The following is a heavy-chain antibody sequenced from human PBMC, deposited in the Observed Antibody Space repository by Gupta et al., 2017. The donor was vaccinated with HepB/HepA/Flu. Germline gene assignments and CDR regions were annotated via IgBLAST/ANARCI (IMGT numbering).Heavy chain of an antibody. V-gene: IGHV3-9*01. CDR3: AKSVTFEYSGSFDY. J-gene: IGHJ4*02. CDR2: ISWNSGSI. CDR1: GFTFDDYG. Sequence: EVQLVESGGGLVQPGRSLRLSCAASGFTFDDYGMHWVRQAPGKGLEWVSGISWNSGSIGYADSVKGRFTISRDNAKKSLYLQVNSLRGEDTAFYYCAKSVTFEYSGSFDYWGQGTLVTVSS. D-gene: IGHD6-6*01.